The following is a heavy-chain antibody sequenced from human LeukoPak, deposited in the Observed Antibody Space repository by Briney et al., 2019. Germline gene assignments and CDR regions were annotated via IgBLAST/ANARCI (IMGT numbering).Heavy chain of an antibody. Sequence: SETLSLTRTVSGGSISSYYWNWIRQPAGKGLEWSGRIYSSGSTNYNASPKSRVTVSVDTSKNQFSLKLSSVSGAVTAVYCDARAPFSFGGRFDPWGQGTLVAVSS. V-gene: IGHV4-4*07. CDR3: ARAPFSFGGRFDP. J-gene: IGHJ5*02. CDR2: IYSSGST. D-gene: IGHD3-10*01. CDR1: GGSISSYY.